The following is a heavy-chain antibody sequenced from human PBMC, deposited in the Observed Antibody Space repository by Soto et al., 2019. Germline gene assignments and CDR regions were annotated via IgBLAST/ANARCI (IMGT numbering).Heavy chain of an antibody. V-gene: IGHV1-18*04. Sequence: ASVEVSCKXSGYTSADFGISWVRQAPGQGLEWMGWVSGNNGASNPAPKVQGRITMTLDTSTGVSYMALRSLRSDDTAIYYCVRDQKYFRVNGNWFDSWGQGTLVS. J-gene: IGHJ5*01. CDR3: VRDQKYFRVNGNWFDS. D-gene: IGHD2-2*01. CDR1: GYTSADFG. CDR2: VSGNNGAS.